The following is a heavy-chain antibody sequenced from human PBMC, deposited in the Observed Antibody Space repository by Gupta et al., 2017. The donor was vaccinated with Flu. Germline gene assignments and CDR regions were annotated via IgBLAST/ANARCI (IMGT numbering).Heavy chain of an antibody. CDR1: GYTFTNYG. Sequence: QVQLVQSGAEVKKPGASVKVSCKASGYTFTNYGISWVRQAPGQGLEWMGWISAYNGNTNYAQKLQGRVTMTTDTSTSTAYMDLRNLRSDDTAVYYCASIHDYGDYGWFDPWGQGTLVTVSS. J-gene: IGHJ5*02. D-gene: IGHD4-17*01. CDR3: ASIHDYGDYGWFDP. V-gene: IGHV1-18*01. CDR2: ISAYNGNT.